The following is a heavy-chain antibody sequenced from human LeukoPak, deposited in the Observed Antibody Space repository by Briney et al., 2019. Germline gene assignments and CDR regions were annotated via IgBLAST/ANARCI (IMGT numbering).Heavy chain of an antibody. V-gene: IGHV3-23*01. CDR3: ASLRGSFDY. CDR2: ISGSGDST. CDR1: GFTFSSYA. Sequence: PGGSLRLSCAASGFTFSSYAMTWVRQAPGKGLEWVSTISGSGDSTYYADSVKGRFTISRDNSKNSLYLQMNSLRAEDTAVYYCASLRGSFDYWGQGTLVTVSS. D-gene: IGHD3-10*01. J-gene: IGHJ4*02.